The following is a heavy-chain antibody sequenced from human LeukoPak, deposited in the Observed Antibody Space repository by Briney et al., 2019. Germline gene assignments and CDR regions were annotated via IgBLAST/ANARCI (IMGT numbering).Heavy chain of an antibody. V-gene: IGHV4-34*01. J-gene: IGHJ4*02. CDR1: GESFNVHY. Sequence: SETLSLTCAVYGESFNVHYWNWLRQPPGKGLEWIGEINHLGGTNYNPSLKSRVALSVDTSKNQFSLRLNSVNDADTATYYCARSLTGTYGFAFWSQGTPVLVST. CDR2: INHLGGT. CDR3: ARSLTGTYGFAF. D-gene: IGHD1-14*01.